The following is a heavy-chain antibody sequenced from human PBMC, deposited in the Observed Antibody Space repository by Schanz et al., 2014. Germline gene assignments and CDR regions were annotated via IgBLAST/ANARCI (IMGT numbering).Heavy chain of an antibody. D-gene: IGHD3-10*01. Sequence: QVQLVESGGGLVKPGGSLRLSCAASGFTFSDYYMSWIRQAPGKGLEWVSYISNSGTTIYYADSVKGRFTISRDNAKNSLYLQMNSLRAEDTALYYCAKDGIMVQGVIWERYFDSWGQGTLVTVSS. CDR2: ISNSGTTI. J-gene: IGHJ4*02. V-gene: IGHV3-11*01. CDR1: GFTFSDYY. CDR3: AKDGIMVQGVIWERYFDS.